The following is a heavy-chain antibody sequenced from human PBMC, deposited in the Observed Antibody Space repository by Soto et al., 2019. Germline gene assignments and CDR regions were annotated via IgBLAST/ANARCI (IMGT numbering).Heavy chain of an antibody. V-gene: IGHV1-8*01. CDR3: ASSRTRTLTFDY. CDR1: GYTFTSYD. CDR2: MNPNSGNT. Sequence: ASVKVSCKASGYTFTSYDINWVRQATGQGLEWMGWMNPNSGNTGYAQKFQGRVTMTRNTSISTAYMELSSLRSEDTAVYYCASSRTRTLTFDYRGQGTLVTVSS. J-gene: IGHJ4*02.